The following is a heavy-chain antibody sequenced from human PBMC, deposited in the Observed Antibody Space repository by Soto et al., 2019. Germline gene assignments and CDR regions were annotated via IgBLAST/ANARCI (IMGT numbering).Heavy chain of an antibody. CDR1: GFTFGSKG. V-gene: IGHV3-33*01. CDR3: ARGSAGSESVVVVPAIDFYSFDT. D-gene: IGHD2-15*01. Sequence: QVQLVESGGAVSKLGSSWSLSGEASGFTFGSKGMNWFGRVPGRGRGGGEVLGNVGDRKYYADSVKVRFTISRDESKNTVYLHMSSLRGEDTGVYYCARGSAGSESVVVVPAIDFYSFDTWGQGTLVSVSS. CDR2: LGNVGDRK. J-gene: IGHJ4*02.